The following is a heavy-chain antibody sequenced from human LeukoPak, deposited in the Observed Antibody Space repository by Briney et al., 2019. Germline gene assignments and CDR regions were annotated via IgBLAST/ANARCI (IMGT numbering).Heavy chain of an antibody. D-gene: IGHD3-3*01. CDR3: ARGHYDLAP. CDR1: GGSISGYY. CDR2: ISSSGST. V-gene: IGHV4-59*01. J-gene: IGHJ5*02. Sequence: SETLSLTCTVSGGSISGYYWSWIRQPPRKGLEWIGYISSSGSTEYDPSLESRVSISRDTSKNQVSLNLMPMAAADTAIYFCARGHYDLAPWGQGILVTVSS.